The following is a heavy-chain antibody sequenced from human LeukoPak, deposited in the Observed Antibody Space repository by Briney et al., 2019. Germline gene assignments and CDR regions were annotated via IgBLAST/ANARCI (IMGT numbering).Heavy chain of an antibody. CDR1: GGSISSSSYN. J-gene: IGHJ5*02. CDR2: VYYSGGT. Sequence: SETLSLTCNVSGGSISSSSYNWGWIRQPPGKPLEWIGSVYYSGGTYYNPSLKSRVTISVDTSKNQFSLILTSVTAADTAVYYCARRHRGSYYGKHWFDPWGQGTLVTVSS. CDR3: ARRHRGSYYGKHWFDP. D-gene: IGHD1-26*01. V-gene: IGHV4-39*01.